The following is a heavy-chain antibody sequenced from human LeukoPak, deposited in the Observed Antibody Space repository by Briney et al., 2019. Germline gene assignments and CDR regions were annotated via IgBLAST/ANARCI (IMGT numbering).Heavy chain of an antibody. CDR3: AYDSSGYHKWFDP. D-gene: IGHD3-22*01. V-gene: IGHV1-18*01. Sequence: ASVKVSCKASGYTFTSYGISWVRQAPGQGLEWMGWISANNGNTNYAQKVQGRVTMTTDTSTSTAYMELRSLRSDDTAVYYCAYDSSGYHKWFDPWGQGTLVTVSS. J-gene: IGHJ5*02. CDR2: ISANNGNT. CDR1: GYTFTSYG.